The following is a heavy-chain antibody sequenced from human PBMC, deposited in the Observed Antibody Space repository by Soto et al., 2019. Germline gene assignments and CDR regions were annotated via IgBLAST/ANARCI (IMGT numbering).Heavy chain of an antibody. V-gene: IGHV3-53*04. D-gene: IGHD2-2*01. J-gene: IGHJ5*02. CDR3: ARVGFSRKWPLILNCFAP. Sequence: PGGSLRLSCAASGFSISTNYMTWVRQAPGKGPEWVSVIHSDGNTYYAESVKGQFTVSRQPSANFFFFQMNGLRAEDTALFFCARVGFSRKWPLILNCFAPWGQGPLVTV. CDR1: GFSISTNY. CDR2: IHSDGNT.